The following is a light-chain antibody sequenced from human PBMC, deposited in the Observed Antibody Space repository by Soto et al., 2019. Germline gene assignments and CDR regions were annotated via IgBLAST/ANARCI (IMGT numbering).Light chain of an antibody. J-gene: IGLJ1*01. CDR1: SSNIGAGYD. Sequence: QSVLTQPPSVSGAPGQRVTISCTGSSSNIGAGYDVHWYQQFPGTAPKLLIFGNSDRLSGVPDRFSGSKSGTSASLAITGLQAEDEADYFCQSYDSSLSTYVFGTGTKVTVL. CDR2: GNS. CDR3: QSYDSSLSTYV. V-gene: IGLV1-40*01.